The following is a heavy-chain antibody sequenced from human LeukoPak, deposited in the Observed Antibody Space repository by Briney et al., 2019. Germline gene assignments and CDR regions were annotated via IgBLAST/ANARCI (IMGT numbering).Heavy chain of an antibody. D-gene: IGHD1-26*01. V-gene: IGHV1-24*01. CDR3: ATRMGATTISAWFDP. CDR2: FDPEDGET. Sequence: ASVKVSCKVSGYTLTELSMHWVRQAPGKGLEWMGGFDPEDGETIYAQKFQGGVTMTEDTSTDTAYMELSSLRSEDTAVYYCATRMGATTISAWFDPWGQGTLVTVSS. CDR1: GYTLTELS. J-gene: IGHJ5*02.